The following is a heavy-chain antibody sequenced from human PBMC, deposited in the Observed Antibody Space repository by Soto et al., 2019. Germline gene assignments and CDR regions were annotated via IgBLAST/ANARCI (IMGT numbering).Heavy chain of an antibody. CDR1: GGTFSSYA. CDR2: IIPIFGTA. Sequence: QVQLVQSGAEVQKPGSSVKVSCKASGGTFSSYAISWVRQAPGQGLEWMGGIIPIFGTANYAQKFQGRVTITADESTSTAYMELSSLRSEDTAVYYCAREQGIAAAGTRWYYYGMDVWGQGTTVTVSS. CDR3: AREQGIAAAGTRWYYYGMDV. J-gene: IGHJ6*02. V-gene: IGHV1-69*01. D-gene: IGHD6-13*01.